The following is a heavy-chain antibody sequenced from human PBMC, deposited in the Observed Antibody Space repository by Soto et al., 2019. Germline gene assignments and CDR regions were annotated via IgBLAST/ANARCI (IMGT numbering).Heavy chain of an antibody. CDR2: INPNSGGT. CDR1: GYTFTGYY. CDR3: ARESPSYCTNGVCYPFDY. D-gene: IGHD2-8*01. V-gene: IGHV1-2*04. Sequence: ASVKVSCKASGYTFTGYYMHCVRQAPGQGLEWMGWINPNSGGTNYAQKFQGWVTMTRDTSISTAYMELSRLRSDDTAVYYCARESPSYCTNGVCYPFDYWGQGTLVTVSS. J-gene: IGHJ4*02.